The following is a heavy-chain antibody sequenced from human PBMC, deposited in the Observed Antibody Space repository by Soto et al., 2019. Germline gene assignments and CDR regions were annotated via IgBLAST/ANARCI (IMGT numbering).Heavy chain of an antibody. CDR2: IYYSGST. D-gene: IGHD3-10*01. V-gene: IGHV4-39*01. J-gene: IGHJ3*02. Sequence: QLQLQESGPGLVKPSETLSLTCTVSGGSISSSSYYWGWIRQPPGKGLEWIGSIYYSGSTYYNPSLKRRVTISVDTSKNQFSLKLSSVTAADTAVYYCARPGKYYYGSGNNAFDIWGQGTMVTVSS. CDR3: ARPGKYYYGSGNNAFDI. CDR1: GGSISSSSYY.